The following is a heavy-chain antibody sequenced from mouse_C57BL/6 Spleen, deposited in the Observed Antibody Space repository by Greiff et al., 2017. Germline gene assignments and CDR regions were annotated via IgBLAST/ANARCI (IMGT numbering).Heavy chain of an antibody. D-gene: IGHD2-1*01. CDR1: GFTFSSYA. CDR3: ARDRATVTNAMDY. CDR2: ISDGGSYT. J-gene: IGHJ4*01. Sequence: EVKLVESGGGLVKPGGSLKLSCAASGFTFSSYAMSWVRQTPEKRLEWVATISDGGSYTYYPDNVKGRFTISRDNAKNNLYLQMSHLKSEDTAMYDCARDRATVTNAMDYWGKGTSVTVSS. V-gene: IGHV5-4*01.